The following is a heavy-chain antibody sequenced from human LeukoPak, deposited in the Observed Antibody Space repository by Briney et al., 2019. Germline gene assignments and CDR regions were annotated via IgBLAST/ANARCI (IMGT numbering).Heavy chain of an antibody. J-gene: IGHJ3*02. Sequence: GGSLRLSCAVSGFTVSNNYMSWVRQAPGKGLEWVSCISTSSSYIYYADSVKGRFTISRDNAKNSLYLQMNSLKAEDTALYYCARGAHIAVAGNDAFDIWGQGTMVTVSS. D-gene: IGHD6-19*01. V-gene: IGHV3-21*04. CDR2: ISTSSSYI. CDR3: ARGAHIAVAGNDAFDI. CDR1: GFTVSNNY.